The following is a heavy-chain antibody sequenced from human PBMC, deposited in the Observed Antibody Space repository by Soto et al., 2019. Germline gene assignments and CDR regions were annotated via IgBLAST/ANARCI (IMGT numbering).Heavy chain of an antibody. Sequence: PGGSLRLSCAASGFTFSSYSMNWVRQAPGKGLEWVSSISSSSSYIYYADSVKGRFTISRDNAKNSLYLQMNSLRAEDTAVYYCARDQWYSSRNFDYWGQGTLVTVSS. CDR1: GFTFSSYS. CDR2: ISSSSSYI. J-gene: IGHJ4*02. CDR3: ARDQWYSSRNFDY. D-gene: IGHD6-13*01. V-gene: IGHV3-21*01.